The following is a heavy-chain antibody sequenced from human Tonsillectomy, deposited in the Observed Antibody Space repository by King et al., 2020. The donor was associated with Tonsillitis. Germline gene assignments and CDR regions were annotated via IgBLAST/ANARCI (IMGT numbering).Heavy chain of an antibody. D-gene: IGHD6-19*01. CDR1: GFPFRSYD. CDR2: ISTGSHYI. CDR3: ARSFSRGRLDY. J-gene: IGHJ4*02. V-gene: IGHV3-21*01. Sequence: EVQLVESGGGLVKPEGSLKLSCAASGFPFRSYDMNWVRQAPGKGLEWVSSISTGSHYIYYADSLEGRFTISRDNAKNSLYLQMNRLRAEDTAVYFCARSFSRGRLDYWGQGILVTVSS.